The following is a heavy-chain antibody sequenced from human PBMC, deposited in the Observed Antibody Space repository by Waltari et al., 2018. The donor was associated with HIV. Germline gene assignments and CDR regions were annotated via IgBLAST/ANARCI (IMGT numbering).Heavy chain of an antibody. CDR3: TSALFDS. CDR2: IRSKANKYAT. V-gene: IGHV3-73*01. Sequence: EVQLMESGGGLVHPGGSLKLSCAASGLTFNDSSIHWVRQASGKGLEWIGRIRSKANKYATEYATSVKGRFTISRDDSQATAYLQLNSLKAEDTAMYFCTSALFDSWGQGTLVSVSS. J-gene: IGHJ4*02. CDR1: GLTFNDSS.